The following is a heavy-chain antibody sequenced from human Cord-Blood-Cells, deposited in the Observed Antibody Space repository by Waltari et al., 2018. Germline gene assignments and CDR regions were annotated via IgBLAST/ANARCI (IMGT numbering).Heavy chain of an antibody. V-gene: IGHV3-53*01. CDR2: IYSGGST. CDR3: ARDAGDIAAAGTYYYYGMDV. CDR1: GFTVSSHY. J-gene: IGHJ6*02. D-gene: IGHD6-13*01. Sequence: EVQLVESGGGLLQPRGSLRLSCAASGFTVSSHYMSWLSEAPGKAVEWVSVIYSGGSTYYADSVKGRFTISRDNSKNTLYLQMNSLRAEDTAVYYCARDAGDIAAAGTYYYYGMDVWGQGTTVTVSS.